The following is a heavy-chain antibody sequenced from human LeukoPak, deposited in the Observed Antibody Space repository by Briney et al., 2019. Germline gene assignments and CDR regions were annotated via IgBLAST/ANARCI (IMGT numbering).Heavy chain of an antibody. J-gene: IGHJ4*02. CDR2: ISAYNGNT. Sequence: GASVKVSCKPSGYTFTSYGISWVRQAPGQGLEWMGWISAYNGNTNYAQKFQGRVTMTTDTTTTDTSTSTAYMELRSLRSDDTAVYYCVRGLMREYNSGWYMHYFDYWGQGTLVTVSS. CDR1: GYTFTSYG. CDR3: VRGLMREYNSGWYMHYFDY. D-gene: IGHD6-19*01. V-gene: IGHV1-18*01.